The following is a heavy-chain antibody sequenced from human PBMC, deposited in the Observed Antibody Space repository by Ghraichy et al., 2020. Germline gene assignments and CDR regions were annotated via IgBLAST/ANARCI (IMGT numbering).Heavy chain of an antibody. CDR2: ITASNGNT. J-gene: IGHJ4*02. CDR1: GYTFTSYY. V-gene: IGHV1-18*01. Sequence: ASVKVSCKASGYTFTSYYINWVRQAPGQGLEWMGWITASNGNTKYTQNLQGRVTMTTDTSTSTAYMELRGLRSDDTAVYYCARERGNYLDHWGQGTLVTVSS. CDR3: ARERGNYLDH.